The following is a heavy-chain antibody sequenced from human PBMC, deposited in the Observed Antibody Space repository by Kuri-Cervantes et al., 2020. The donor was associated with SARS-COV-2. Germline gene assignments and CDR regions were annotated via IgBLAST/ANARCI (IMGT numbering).Heavy chain of an antibody. D-gene: IGHD1-26*01. CDR2: INPSGGST. V-gene: IGHV1-46*01. CDR1: GYTFTSYY. Sequence: ASVKVSCKASGYTFTSYYMHWVRQAPGQGLEWMGIINPSGGSTSYAQKFQGRVTMTRDTSTSTVYMELNSLRAEDTAVYYCAREGVDIVGAPHDAFDIWGQGTMVTVSS. CDR3: AREGVDIVGAPHDAFDI. J-gene: IGHJ3*02.